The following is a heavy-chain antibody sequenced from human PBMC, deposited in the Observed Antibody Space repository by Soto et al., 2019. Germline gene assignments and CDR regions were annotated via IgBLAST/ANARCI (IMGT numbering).Heavy chain of an antibody. J-gene: IGHJ3*02. V-gene: IGHV3-64D*08. D-gene: IGHD6-19*01. Sequence: GGSLRLSCSAPGFTFISYAMHWVLQAPWKGLEYVSAISSNGGSTYYADSVKGRFTISRDNSKNTLYLQMSSLRAEDTAVYYCVNIPSSIAVPDAFDIWGQGTMVTVSS. CDR2: ISSNGGST. CDR3: VNIPSSIAVPDAFDI. CDR1: GFTFISYA.